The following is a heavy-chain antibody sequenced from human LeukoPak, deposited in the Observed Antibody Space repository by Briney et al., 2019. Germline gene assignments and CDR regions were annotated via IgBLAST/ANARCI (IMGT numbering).Heavy chain of an antibody. CDR3: AKDLWGASYHY. J-gene: IGHJ4*02. V-gene: IGHV3-23*01. D-gene: IGHD3-16*02. CDR1: AFTISGDA. CDR2: INGSGGST. Sequence: GGSLRLYCAASAFTISGDAMSWDRQAPGKGLEWVSAINGSGGSTYYADSVKGRFTISRDNSKNTLYLQMNSLSAEDTAVYYCAKDLWGASYHYWGQGTLVTVSS.